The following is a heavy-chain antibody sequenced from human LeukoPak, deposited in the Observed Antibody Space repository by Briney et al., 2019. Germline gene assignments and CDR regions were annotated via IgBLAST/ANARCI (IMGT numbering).Heavy chain of an antibody. CDR2: ISAYNGNT. Sequence: ASVKVSCKASGYTFTSYGISWVRQAPGQGLEWMGWISAYNGNTNYAQKLQGRVTMTTDTSANTAYMELHNLKFKDTAVYYCVGGSLGYWGQGTLVTVSP. CDR3: VGGSLGY. V-gene: IGHV1-18*01. J-gene: IGHJ4*02. CDR1: GYTFTSYG.